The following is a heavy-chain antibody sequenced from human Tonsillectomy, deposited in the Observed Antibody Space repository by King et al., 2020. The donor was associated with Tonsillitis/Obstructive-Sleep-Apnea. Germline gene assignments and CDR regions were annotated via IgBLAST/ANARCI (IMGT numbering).Heavy chain of an antibody. CDR3: ATTRYYDSSGYYGDFDY. V-gene: IGHV3-23*04. CDR1: GFTFSSYA. J-gene: IGHJ4*02. D-gene: IGHD3-22*01. CDR2: ISGSGGST. Sequence: VQLVESGGGLVQPGGSLRLSCAASGFTFSSYAMSWVRQAPGKGLEWVSVISGSGGSTYDADSVKGRFTISRDNSKNTLYLQMNSPRAEDTAVYYCATTRYYDSSGYYGDFDYWGQGTLVTVSS.